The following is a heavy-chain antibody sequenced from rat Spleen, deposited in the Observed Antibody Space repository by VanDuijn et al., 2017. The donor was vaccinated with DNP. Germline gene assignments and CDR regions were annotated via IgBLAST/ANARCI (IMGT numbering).Heavy chain of an antibody. CDR1: GYSITSNY. D-gene: IGHD1-10*01. V-gene: IGHV3-1*01. Sequence: EVQLQESGPGLVKPSQSLSLTCSVTGYSITSNYWGWVRQFPGNKMEYIGHISYSGSPNYNPSLKSRISITRDTSKNQFFLHLNSVTTDDTATYYCASLGTGLNNYGYFDYWGQGVMVTVSS. CDR3: ASLGTGLNNYGYFDY. J-gene: IGHJ2*01. CDR2: ISYSGSP.